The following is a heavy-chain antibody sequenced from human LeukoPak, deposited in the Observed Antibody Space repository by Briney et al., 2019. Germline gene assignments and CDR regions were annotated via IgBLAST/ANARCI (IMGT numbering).Heavy chain of an antibody. J-gene: IGHJ6*02. CDR2: ISGSGGST. Sequence: PGGSLRLSCAASGFTFSSYAMSWVRQAPGKGLEWVSAISGSGGSTYYADSVKGRFTISRDNSKNTLYLQMNSLGAEDTAVYYCAGISGYYYGMDVWGQGTTVTVSS. CDR1: GFTFSSYA. CDR3: AGISGYYYGMDV. D-gene: IGHD2-15*01. V-gene: IGHV3-23*01.